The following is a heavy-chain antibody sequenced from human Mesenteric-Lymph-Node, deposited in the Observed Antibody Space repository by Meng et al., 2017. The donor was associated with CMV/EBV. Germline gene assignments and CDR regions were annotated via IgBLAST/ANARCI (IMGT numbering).Heavy chain of an antibody. J-gene: IGHJ4*02. CDR1: GFTFSSYS. CDR3: AREDRFGELSFDY. D-gene: IGHD3-10*01. CDR2: ISSSDSTI. V-gene: IGHV3-48*04. Sequence: GGSLRLSCAASGFTFSSYSMNWVRQAPGKGLEWVSYISSSDSTIYYADSVKGRFTISRDNAKNSLYLQMNSLSAEDTAVYYCAREDRFGELSFDYWGQGTLVTVSS.